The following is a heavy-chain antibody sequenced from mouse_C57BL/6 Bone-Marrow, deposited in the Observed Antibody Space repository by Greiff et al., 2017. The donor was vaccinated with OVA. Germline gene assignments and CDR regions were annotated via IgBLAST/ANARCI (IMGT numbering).Heavy chain of an antibody. CDR1: GFTFSSYG. V-gene: IGHV5-6*02. D-gene: IGHD4-1*01. Sequence: EVKLVESGGDLVKPGGSLKLSCAASGFTFSSYGMSWVRQTPDKRLEWVATIRSGGSYTYYPDSVKGRFTISRDNAKNTLYLQMSSLKSEDTAMYYCARRWDEAYWGQGTLVTVSA. CDR2: IRSGGSYT. CDR3: ARRWDEAY. J-gene: IGHJ3*01.